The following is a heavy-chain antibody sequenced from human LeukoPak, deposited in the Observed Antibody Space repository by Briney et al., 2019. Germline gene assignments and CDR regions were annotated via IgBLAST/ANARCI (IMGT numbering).Heavy chain of an antibody. J-gene: IGHJ4*02. V-gene: IGHV1-2*02. CDR2: INPNSGAT. D-gene: IGHD2-2*02. CDR1: GYTFTIYY. CDR3: ARNPPYCTSTSCYNDY. Sequence: ASVKVSCKASGYTFTIYYMHWVRQAPGQGLEWMGWINPNSGATSYAQRFQGRVTMTRDTSISTAYMELSGLTSDDTAVYYCARNPPYCTSTSCYNDYWGQGTLITVSS.